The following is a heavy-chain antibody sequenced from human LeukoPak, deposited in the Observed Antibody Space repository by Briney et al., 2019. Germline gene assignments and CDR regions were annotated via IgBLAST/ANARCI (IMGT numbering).Heavy chain of an antibody. J-gene: IGHJ4*02. CDR3: ARSSYYDSSGYNDY. CDR1: GYTFTGYY. V-gene: IGHV1-2*06. D-gene: IGHD3-22*01. Sequence: ASVKASCKASGYTFTGYYMHWVRQAPGQGLEWMGRINPNSGGTNYAQKFQGRVTMTRDTSISTAYMEPSRLRSDDTAVYYCARSSYYDSSGYNDYWGQGTLVTVSS. CDR2: INPNSGGT.